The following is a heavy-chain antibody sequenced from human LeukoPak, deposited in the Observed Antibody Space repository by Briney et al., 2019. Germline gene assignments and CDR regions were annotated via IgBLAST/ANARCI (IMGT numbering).Heavy chain of an antibody. V-gene: IGHV3-21*01. CDR2: ISSSSSYI. Sequence: GGSLRLSCAASGFTFDDYAMHWVRQAPGKGLEWVSSISSSSSYIYYADSVKGRFTISRDNAKNSLYLQMNSLRAEDTAVYYCARDLFHYYYDSSGYSASLRYWGQGTLVTVSS. D-gene: IGHD3-22*01. J-gene: IGHJ4*02. CDR3: ARDLFHYYYDSSGYSASLRY. CDR1: GFTFDDYA.